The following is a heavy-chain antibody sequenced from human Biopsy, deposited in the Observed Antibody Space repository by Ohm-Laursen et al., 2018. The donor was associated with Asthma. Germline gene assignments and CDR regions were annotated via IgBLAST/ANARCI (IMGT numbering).Heavy chain of an antibody. J-gene: IGHJ5*02. CDR1: GFAFNNSS. CDR3: AKITTDRQKANNWFDP. V-gene: IGHV3-23*01. D-gene: IGHD3-22*01. CDR2: ISASGVRT. Sequence: GSLRLSCAASGFAFNNSSMTWVRQAPGKGLEWVSSISASGVRTVYADSVKGRFTVSRDSSRNTLYLQLSTLRVEDTAVYFCAKITTDRQKANNWFDPWGQGTLVTVSS.